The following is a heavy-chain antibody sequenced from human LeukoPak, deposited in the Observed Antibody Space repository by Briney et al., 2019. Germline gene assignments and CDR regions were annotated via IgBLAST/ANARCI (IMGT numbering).Heavy chain of an antibody. Sequence: NPSETLSLTCTVSGYSISSGYYWGWIRQPPGKGLEWIGEIYHSGSTNYNPSLKSRVTISVDKSKNQFSLNLISVTAADTAVYYCARAGDGYNLGFDYWGQGTLVTVSS. D-gene: IGHD5-24*01. CDR1: GYSISSGYY. V-gene: IGHV4-38-2*02. J-gene: IGHJ4*02. CDR3: ARAGDGYNLGFDY. CDR2: IYHSGST.